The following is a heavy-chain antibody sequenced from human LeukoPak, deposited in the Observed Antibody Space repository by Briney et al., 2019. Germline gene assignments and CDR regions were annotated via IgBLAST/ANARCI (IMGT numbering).Heavy chain of an antibody. D-gene: IGHD3-3*01. V-gene: IGHV4-38-2*02. J-gene: IGHJ4*02. CDR2: IYHRGST. Sequence: SETLSLTCTVSGYSISNGYYWGWIRQPPGMGLEWVGSIYHRGSTYYNPSLTSRVTISLDRSKKKFSLKLTSVTAADTAVYFCARGAEYYAIWRGYAGYSDYWGQGISVTVSS. CDR1: GYSISNGYY. CDR3: ARGAEYYAIWRGYAGYSDY.